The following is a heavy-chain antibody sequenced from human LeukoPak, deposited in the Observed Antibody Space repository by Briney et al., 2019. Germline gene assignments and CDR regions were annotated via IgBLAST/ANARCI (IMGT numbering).Heavy chain of an antibody. D-gene: IGHD3-10*01. CDR2: ISYDGSNK. Sequence: GRSLRLSCAASGFTFSSYGMHWVRQAPGKGLEWVAVISYDGSNKYYADSVKGRFTISRDNSKNTLYLQMNSLRAEDTAVYYCAKDMAGYYYGSGSYSPFDYWGQGTLVTVSS. V-gene: IGHV3-30*18. CDR1: GFTFSSYG. CDR3: AKDMAGYYYGSGSYSPFDY. J-gene: IGHJ4*02.